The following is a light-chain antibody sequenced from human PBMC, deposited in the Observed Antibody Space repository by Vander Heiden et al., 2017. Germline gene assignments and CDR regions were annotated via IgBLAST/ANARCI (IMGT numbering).Light chain of an antibody. CDR2: KDS. CDR3: QSADSSGTYVV. V-gene: IGLV3-25*03. J-gene: IGLJ2*01. Sequence: SLELTQPPPVSVSPGQTARITCSGDALPKQYAYWYQQKPGQAPVLVIYKDSERPSGIPERFSGSSSGTTVTLTISGVQAEDEADYYCQSADSSGTYVVFGGGTKLTVL. CDR1: ALPKQY.